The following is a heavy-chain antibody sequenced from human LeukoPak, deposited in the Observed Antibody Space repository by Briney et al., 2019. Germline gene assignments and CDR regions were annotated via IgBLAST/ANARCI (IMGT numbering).Heavy chain of an antibody. Sequence: ASVKVSCKASRYTFTSYGISWVRQAPGQGLEWMGWISAYNGNTNYAQKLQGRVTMTTDTSTSTAYMELRSLRSDDTAVYYCARIKLTGNWFDPWGQGTLVTVSS. J-gene: IGHJ5*02. CDR3: ARIKLTGNWFDP. CDR2: ISAYNGNT. V-gene: IGHV1-18*01. D-gene: IGHD1-20*01. CDR1: RYTFTSYG.